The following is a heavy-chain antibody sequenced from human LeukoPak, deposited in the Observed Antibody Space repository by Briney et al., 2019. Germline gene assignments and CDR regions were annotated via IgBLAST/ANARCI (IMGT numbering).Heavy chain of an antibody. D-gene: IGHD5-24*01. V-gene: IGHV3-23*01. CDR2: ISGSSSYT. CDR1: GFTFSSYA. J-gene: IGHJ3*02. Sequence: GGSLRLSCAASGFTFSSYAMNWVRQAPGKGLEWVSSISGSSSYTYYADSVKGRFTISRDNSKNTLYLVMNSLRVDDTAVYYCAKAVDLATISVDIWGQGTMVTVSS. CDR3: AKAVDLATISVDI.